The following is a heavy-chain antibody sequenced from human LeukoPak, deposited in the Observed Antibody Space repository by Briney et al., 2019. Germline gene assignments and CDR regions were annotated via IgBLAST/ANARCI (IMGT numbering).Heavy chain of an antibody. D-gene: IGHD3/OR15-3a*01. CDR3: ARRRDFIDY. V-gene: IGHV3-11*01. Sequence: GGSLRLSCAASGFTLSGYYMSWIRQAPGKGLEWVSYSSSSGSTIYYADSVKGRFAISRDNAKNSLYLQMNSLRAEDTAVYYCARRRDFIDYWGQGTLVTVSS. J-gene: IGHJ4*02. CDR2: SSSSGSTI. CDR1: GFTLSGYY.